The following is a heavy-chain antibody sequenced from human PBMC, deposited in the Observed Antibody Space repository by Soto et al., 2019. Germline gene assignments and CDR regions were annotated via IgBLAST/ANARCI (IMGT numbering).Heavy chain of an antibody. J-gene: IGHJ6*02. CDR1: GCSISSYY. Sequence: SETLSLTCTVSGCSISSYYLTWIRQPPGKGLECIGGIYYSGITNFNPSLKSRVTISVDTSKNQFSLKLTSVTAADTAVYFCARVRGARNYYYGVDVWGPGTTVTVYS. D-gene: IGHD1-26*01. CDR2: IYYSGIT. CDR3: ARVRGARNYYYGVDV. V-gene: IGHV4-59*01.